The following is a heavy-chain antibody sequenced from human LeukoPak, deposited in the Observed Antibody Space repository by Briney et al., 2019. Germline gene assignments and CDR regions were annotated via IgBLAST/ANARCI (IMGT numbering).Heavy chain of an antibody. Sequence: ASVKVSCKASGYTFTSYGISWVRRAPGQGLEWMGWISAYNGNTNYAQKLQGRVTMTTDTSTSTAYMELRSLRSDDTAVYYCARDFGYCSSTSCRPFDYWGQGTLVTVSS. CDR2: ISAYNGNT. CDR1: GYTFTSYG. V-gene: IGHV1-18*01. CDR3: ARDFGYCSSTSCRPFDY. D-gene: IGHD2-2*03. J-gene: IGHJ4*02.